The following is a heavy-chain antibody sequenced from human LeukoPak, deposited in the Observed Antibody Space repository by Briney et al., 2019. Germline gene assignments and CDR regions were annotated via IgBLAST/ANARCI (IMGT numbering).Heavy chain of an antibody. CDR2: ISAYNGNT. CDR1: GYTFTSYG. Sequence: ASVNVSCKASGYTFTSYGISWVRQAPGQGLEWMGWISAYNGNTNYAQKLQGRVTMTTDTSTSTAYMELRSLRSDDTAVYYCARDGSRYCSGGSCYPDYWGQGTLVTVSS. J-gene: IGHJ4*02. V-gene: IGHV1-18*01. D-gene: IGHD2-15*01. CDR3: ARDGSRYCSGGSCYPDY.